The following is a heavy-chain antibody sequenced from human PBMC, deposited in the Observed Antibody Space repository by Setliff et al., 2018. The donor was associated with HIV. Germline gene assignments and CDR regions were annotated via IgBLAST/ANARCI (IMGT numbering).Heavy chain of an antibody. CDR1: GFSLNTAGVG. CDR3: AHYYDSSGFYNSFDY. V-gene: IGHV2-5*02. D-gene: IGHD3-22*01. CDR2: IYWDDDK. Sequence: SGPTLVNPTQTLTLTCSFSGFSLNTAGVGVAWIRQPPGKALEWLALIYWDDDKRFSPSLSSRLTITKDTSKNQVVLTMANMDPVDTATYFCAHYYDSSGFYNSFDYWGQGTMVTVSS. J-gene: IGHJ4*03.